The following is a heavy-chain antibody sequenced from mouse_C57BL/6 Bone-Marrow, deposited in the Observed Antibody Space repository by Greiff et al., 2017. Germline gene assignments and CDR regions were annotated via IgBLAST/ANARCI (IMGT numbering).Heavy chain of an antibody. J-gene: IGHJ2*01. Sequence: EVQVVESGGGLVKPGGSLKLSCAASGFTFSSYAMSWVRQTPEKRLEWVATISDGGSYTYYPDNVKGRFTISRDNAKYNLYLQMSHLKSEDTAMYYCAREITAVLGDYWGQGTTLTVSS. D-gene: IGHD1-1*01. CDR2: ISDGGSYT. V-gene: IGHV5-4*01. CDR1: GFTFSSYA. CDR3: AREITAVLGDY.